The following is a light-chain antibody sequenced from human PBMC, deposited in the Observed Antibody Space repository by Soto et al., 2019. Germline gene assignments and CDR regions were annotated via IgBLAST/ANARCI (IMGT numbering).Light chain of an antibody. Sequence: DIVMTQSPSTLSSSVGVRDTKTCRASQSVSSYLNWYQQKPGKAPRLLIYDASNMQTGVPARFSGSESETDFTLTISSLQPEDFATYYCQQSYSTPRTFGQGTKVDIK. J-gene: IGKJ1*01. V-gene: IGKV1-39*01. CDR1: QSVSSY. CDR3: QQSYSTPRT. CDR2: DAS.